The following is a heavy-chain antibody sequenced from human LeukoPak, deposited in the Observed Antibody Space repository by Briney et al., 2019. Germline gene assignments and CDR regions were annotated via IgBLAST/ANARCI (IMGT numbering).Heavy chain of an antibody. V-gene: IGHV3-30-3*01. CDR2: ISFDGGNE. CDR3: ARRWDSRFYFDY. J-gene: IGHJ4*02. CDR1: GFTFSRYD. D-gene: IGHD1-26*01. Sequence: GGSLRLSCVASGFTFSRYDMHWVRQAPGKGLQWVAVISFDGGNEIYADSVKGRFIISRDNSKNTLSLQMDSLRAEDTALYYCARRWDSRFYFDYWGQGTLVTVSS.